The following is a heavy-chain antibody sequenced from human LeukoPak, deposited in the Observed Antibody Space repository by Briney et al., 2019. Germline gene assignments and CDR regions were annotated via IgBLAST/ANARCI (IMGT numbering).Heavy chain of an antibody. D-gene: IGHD5-24*01. CDR1: GFTFSSHA. CDR2: ISYDATNK. J-gene: IGHJ4*02. V-gene: IGHV3-30-3*02. CDR3: AKRGEGYNWYLAPLGY. Sequence: PGGSLRLSCAASGFTFSSHAMHWVRQAPGKGLEWVAVISYDATNKYYADSVKGRFTISRDYSKNTLYLQMNSLRAEDTAVYYCAKRGEGYNWYLAPLGYWGQGTLVTVSS.